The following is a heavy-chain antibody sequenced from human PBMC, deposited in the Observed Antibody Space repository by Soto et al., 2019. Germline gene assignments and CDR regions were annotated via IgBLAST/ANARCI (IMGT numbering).Heavy chain of an antibody. CDR3: ARETRCSSTSCYTDY. V-gene: IGHV4-4*02. D-gene: IGHD2-2*02. J-gene: IGHJ4*02. CDR2: IYHSGST. Sequence: QVQLQESGPGLVKPSGTLSLTCAVSGGSISSSNWWSWVRQPLGKGLEWIGEIYHSGSTNYNPSLKSRVTISVDKSKNQFSLKLSSVTAADTAVYYCARETRCSSTSCYTDYWGQGTLVTVSS. CDR1: GGSISSSNW.